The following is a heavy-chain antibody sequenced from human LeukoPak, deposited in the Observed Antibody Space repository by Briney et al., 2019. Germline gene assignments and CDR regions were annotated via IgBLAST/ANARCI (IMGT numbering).Heavy chain of an antibody. CDR3: AREGRVSGYDFDY. J-gene: IGHJ4*02. V-gene: IGHV3-74*01. CDR2: IKSDGTST. D-gene: IGHD6-25*01. Sequence: GGSLRLSCAASGFPFSSYWMHWVRQAPGKGPVWVSRIKSDGTSTSYADSVKGRFTISRDNDTNTLHLQMNSLRAEDTAVYYCAREGRVSGYDFDYWGQGTLVTVSS. CDR1: GFPFSSYW.